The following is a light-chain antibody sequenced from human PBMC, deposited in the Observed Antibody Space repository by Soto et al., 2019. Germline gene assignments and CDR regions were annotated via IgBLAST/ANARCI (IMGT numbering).Light chain of an antibody. Sequence: QSALTQPASVSGSPGQSITISCTGTSSDVGGYNYVSWYQQHPGKAPKLMIYEVSNRPSGVSNRCSGSKSGNTVSLTISGLQADDEADYYCSSYTSSSGVFGEGTKLTGL. CDR1: SSDVGGYNY. CDR2: EVS. J-gene: IGLJ3*02. CDR3: SSYTSSSGV. V-gene: IGLV2-14*01.